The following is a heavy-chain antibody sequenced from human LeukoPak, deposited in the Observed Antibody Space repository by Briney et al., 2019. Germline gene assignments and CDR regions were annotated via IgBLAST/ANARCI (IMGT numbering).Heavy chain of an antibody. V-gene: IGHV3-48*03. D-gene: IGHD3-10*01. CDR3: ARDKQYYYGSGSSRYMDV. J-gene: IGHJ6*03. CDR2: ISSSGSTI. CDR1: GFTFSSYE. Sequence: GGSLRLSCAASGFTFSSYEMNWVRQAPGKGLEWVSYISSSGSTIYYADSVKGRFTISRDNAKNSLYVQMNSLRAEDTAVYYCARDKQYYYGSGSSRYMDVWGKGTTVTISS.